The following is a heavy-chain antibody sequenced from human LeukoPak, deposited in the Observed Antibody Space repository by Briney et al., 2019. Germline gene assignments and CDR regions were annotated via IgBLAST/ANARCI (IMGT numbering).Heavy chain of an antibody. CDR3: ATNRYDSSGYAGNYYYYYMDV. D-gene: IGHD3-22*01. V-gene: IGHV1-18*01. Sequence: AASVKVSCKASGYTFTSYGISWVRQAPGQGLEWMGWISAYNGNTNYAQKLQGRVTMTTDTSTSTAYMELRSLRSDDTAVYCCATNRYDSSGYAGNYYYYYMDVWGKGTTVTVSS. CDR1: GYTFTSYG. J-gene: IGHJ6*03. CDR2: ISAYNGNT.